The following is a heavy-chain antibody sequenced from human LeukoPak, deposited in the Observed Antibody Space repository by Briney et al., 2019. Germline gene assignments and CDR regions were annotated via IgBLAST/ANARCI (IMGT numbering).Heavy chain of an antibody. Sequence: SETLSLTCTVSGASMSTDAYYWNWIRQPAGEGLEWIGRIYSGGSITYNPSLKSRVTLSVDTSKNQFALSLSSVTAADTAVYYCASAGHCANGVCRNWFGPWGQGILVTVSS. CDR1: GASMSTDAYY. D-gene: IGHD2-8*01. CDR2: IYSGGSI. J-gene: IGHJ5*02. CDR3: ASAGHCANGVCRNWFGP. V-gene: IGHV4-61*02.